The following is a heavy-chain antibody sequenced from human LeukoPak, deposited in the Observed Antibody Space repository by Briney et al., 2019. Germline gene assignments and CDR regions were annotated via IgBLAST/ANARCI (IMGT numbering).Heavy chain of an antibody. V-gene: IGHV3-23*01. Sequence: GGSLRLSCAASGLTFSSYAMSWVRQAPGRGLEWVSAISASGSSTYYAASVNGRFTISRANSKNTLYLQMNSLRAEDTAVYDCAKSTSPLYSSGWDYFDSWGQGTLVTVSS. D-gene: IGHD6-19*01. CDR2: ISASGSST. J-gene: IGHJ4*02. CDR1: GLTFSSYA. CDR3: AKSTSPLYSSGWDYFDS.